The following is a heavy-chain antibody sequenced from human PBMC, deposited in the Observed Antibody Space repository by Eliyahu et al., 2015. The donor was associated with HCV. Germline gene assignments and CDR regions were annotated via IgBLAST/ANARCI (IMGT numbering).Heavy chain of an antibody. CDR1: GFTLGDYA. D-gene: IGHD3-3*01. V-gene: IGHV3-49*03. Sequence: EVQLVESGGGLVQPGRSLRLSCTASGFTLGDYAMSWFRQXPGKGLEWVGFIRSKAYGGTTEYAASVKGRFTISRDDSKSIAYLQMNSLKTEDTAVYYCTPITIFGVRDYYYGMDVWGQGTTVTVSS. CDR3: TPITIFGVRDYYYGMDV. CDR2: IRSKAYGGTT. J-gene: IGHJ6*02.